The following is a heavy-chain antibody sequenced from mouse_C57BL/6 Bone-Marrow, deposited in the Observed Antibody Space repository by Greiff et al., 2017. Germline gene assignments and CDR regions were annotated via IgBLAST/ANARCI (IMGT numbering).Heavy chain of an antibody. V-gene: IGHV1-50*01. J-gene: IGHJ2*01. D-gene: IGHD2-4*01. CDR3: ARSGDYPYFDY. Sequence: QVQLQQPGAELVKPGASVKLSCKASGYTFTSYWMQWVKQRPGQGLEWIGEIDPSDSSTNYNQKFKGKATLTVDTASSTSYMQLSSLTSEDSAVYYCARSGDYPYFDYWGQGTTLTVSS. CDR1: GYTFTSYW. CDR2: IDPSDSST.